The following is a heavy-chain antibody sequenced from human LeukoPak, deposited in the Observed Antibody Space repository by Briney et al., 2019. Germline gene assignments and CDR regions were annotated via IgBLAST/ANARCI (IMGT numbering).Heavy chain of an antibody. Sequence: SETLSLTCTVSGGSISSYYWSWIRQPPGKGLEWIEYIYYSGSTNYNPSLKSRVTISVDTSKNQFSLKLSSVTAADTAVYYCARNYDILTGYYDYWGQGTLVTVSS. CDR2: IYYSGST. CDR3: ARNYDILTGYYDY. D-gene: IGHD3-9*01. J-gene: IGHJ4*02. V-gene: IGHV4-59*08. CDR1: GGSISSYY.